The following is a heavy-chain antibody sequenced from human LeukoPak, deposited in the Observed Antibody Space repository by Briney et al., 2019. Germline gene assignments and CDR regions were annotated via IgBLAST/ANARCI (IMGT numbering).Heavy chain of an antibody. Sequence: SETLSLTCTVSGGSISSYYWSWIRQPPGKGLEWIGYIYYSGSTNYNPSLKGRVTISVDTSKNQFSLKLSSVTAADTAVYYCVRHSGGSYDYWGQGTLVTVSS. D-gene: IGHD1-26*01. CDR2: IYYSGST. V-gene: IGHV4-59*08. J-gene: IGHJ4*02. CDR1: GGSISSYY. CDR3: VRHSGGSYDY.